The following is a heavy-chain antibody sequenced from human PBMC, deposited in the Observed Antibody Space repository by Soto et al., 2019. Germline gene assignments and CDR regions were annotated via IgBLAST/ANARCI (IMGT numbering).Heavy chain of an antibody. J-gene: IGHJ4*02. D-gene: IGHD3-22*01. Sequence: QVQLVQSGAEVQKPGSSVKVSCKASGGTFSSYAISWVRQAPGQGLEWMGGIIPIFGTANYAQKFQGRVTITADESTSTAYMELSSLRSEDTAVYYCARDGYDSSGYYYPYYFDYWGQGTLVTVSS. CDR1: GGTFSSYA. CDR2: IIPIFGTA. CDR3: ARDGYDSSGYYYPYYFDY. V-gene: IGHV1-69*01.